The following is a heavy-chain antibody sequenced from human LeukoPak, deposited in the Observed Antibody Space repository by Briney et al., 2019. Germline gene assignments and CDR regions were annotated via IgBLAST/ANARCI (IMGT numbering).Heavy chain of an antibody. D-gene: IGHD1-26*01. Sequence: SVKVSCKTSGDIVSMYGIFWVRQAPGQGLEWMGGIIPVFGTTNYAQKFQGRVTITADGSTNTAYMELSSLGSEDTAVYFCATEGGRYFIEDRGQGTLVTVSS. CDR3: ATEGGRYFIED. J-gene: IGHJ4*02. CDR1: GDIVSMYG. CDR2: IIPVFGTT. V-gene: IGHV1-69*13.